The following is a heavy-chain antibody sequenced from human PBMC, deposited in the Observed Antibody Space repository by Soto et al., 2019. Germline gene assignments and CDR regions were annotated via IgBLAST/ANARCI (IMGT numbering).Heavy chain of an antibody. CDR2: IIPIFGTA. Sequence: SVKVSCEASGGTFSSYAISWVRQAPVQGLEWMGGIIPIFGTANYAQKFQGRVTITADESTSTAYMELSSLRSEDTAVYYCARRYCSSGCYYYYYGMDVWGQGTTVTVSS. V-gene: IGHV1-69*01. CDR1: GGTFSSYA. J-gene: IGHJ6*02. D-gene: IGHD2-15*01. CDR3: ARRYCSSGCYYYYYGMDV.